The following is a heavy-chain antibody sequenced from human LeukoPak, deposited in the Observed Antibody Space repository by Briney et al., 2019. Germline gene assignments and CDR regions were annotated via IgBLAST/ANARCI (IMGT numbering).Heavy chain of an antibody. D-gene: IGHD5-18*01. CDR1: GFTFSSYE. J-gene: IGHJ3*02. CDR2: ISSSGITI. CDR3: AKGSPAMVPSDAFDI. Sequence: GGSLRLSCAASGFTFSSYEMNWVRQAPGKGLEWGSYISSSGITIYYADSVKGRFTISRDNAKNSLYLQMNSLRAEDTAVYYCAKGSPAMVPSDAFDIWGQGTMVTVSS. V-gene: IGHV3-48*03.